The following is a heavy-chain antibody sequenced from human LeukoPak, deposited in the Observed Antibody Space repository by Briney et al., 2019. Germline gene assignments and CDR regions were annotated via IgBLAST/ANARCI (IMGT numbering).Heavy chain of an antibody. Sequence: PSETLSLTCTVSGGSISSVGYYWSWIRQHPGKGLEWIGYIYYSGSTYYNPSLKSRVTISVDTSKNQFSLKLNSVTAADTAVYYCARGGTTVVKGAYDYWGQGTLVTVSS. CDR3: ARGGTTVVKGAYDY. J-gene: IGHJ4*02. D-gene: IGHD4-23*01. CDR1: GGSISSVGYY. V-gene: IGHV4-31*03. CDR2: IYYSGST.